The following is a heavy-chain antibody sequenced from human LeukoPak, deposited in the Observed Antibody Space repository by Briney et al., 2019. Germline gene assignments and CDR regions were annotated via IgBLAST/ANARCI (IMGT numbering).Heavy chain of an antibody. CDR1: GGSISSYY. CDR2: IYYSGST. D-gene: IGHD5-24*01. J-gene: IGHJ6*02. CDR3: ARTTIYPYYYYYGMDV. V-gene: IGHV4-59*01. Sequence: PSETLSLTCTVSGGSISSYYWSGIRQPPGKGLEWIGYIYYSGSTNYNPSLKSRVTISVDTSKNQFSLKLSSVTAADTAVYYCARTTIYPYYYYYGMDVWGQGTTVTVSS.